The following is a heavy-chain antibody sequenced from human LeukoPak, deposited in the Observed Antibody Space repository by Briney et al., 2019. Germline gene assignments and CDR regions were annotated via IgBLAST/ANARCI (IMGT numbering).Heavy chain of an antibody. V-gene: IGHV4-59*01. CDR1: GGSIKSYY. CDR2: ISYSGST. CDR3: ARSGGYSGYDVDY. J-gene: IGHJ4*02. D-gene: IGHD5-12*01. Sequence: SETLSLTRTVSGGSIKSYYWHWIRQPPGKGLECIGYISYSGSTNYNPSLKSRVTISIDTSKNQFSLKLSSVTAADTAVYHCARSGGYSGYDVDYWGQGTLVTVSS.